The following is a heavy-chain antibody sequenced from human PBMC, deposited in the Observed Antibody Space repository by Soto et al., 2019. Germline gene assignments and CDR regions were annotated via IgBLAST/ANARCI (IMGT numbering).Heavy chain of an antibody. J-gene: IGHJ6*02. Sequence: EVQLVESGGGLVQPGGSLRLSCAASGFTFSSYDMHWVRQATGKGLEWVSAIGTAGDTYYPGSVKGRFTISRENAKNSLYLQMNSLRAGDTAVYYCARGAYYDILTGYYRSPYYYYGMDVWGQGTTVTVSS. CDR2: IGTAGDT. D-gene: IGHD3-9*01. CDR3: ARGAYYDILTGYYRSPYYYYGMDV. CDR1: GFTFSSYD. V-gene: IGHV3-13*01.